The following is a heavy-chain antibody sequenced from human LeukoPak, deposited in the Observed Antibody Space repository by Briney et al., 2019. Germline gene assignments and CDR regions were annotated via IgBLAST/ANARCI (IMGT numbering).Heavy chain of an antibody. J-gene: IGHJ4*02. D-gene: IGHD6-19*01. CDR2: IYYSGST. V-gene: IGHV4-59*01. CDR1: GGSIKNYY. CDR3: ARLSSGWHEFDY. Sequence: PSETLSLTCTVSGGSIKNYYWSWIRQPPGKGLEWIGYIYYSGSTDYNPSLKSRVTISVDTSKNQFSLKLSSVTAADTAVYYCARLSSGWHEFDYWGQGTLVTVSS.